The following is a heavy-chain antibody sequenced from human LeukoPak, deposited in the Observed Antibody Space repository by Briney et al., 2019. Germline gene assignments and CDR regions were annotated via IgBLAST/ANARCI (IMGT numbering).Heavy chain of an antibody. CDR1: GGSISSYY. Sequence: KSSETPSLTCTVSGGSISSYYWSWIRQPAGKGLEWIGRIYTSGSTNYNPSLKSRVTMSVDTSKNQFSLKLSSVTAADTAVYYCARDLGEGYDSSGYLGYWGQGTLVTVST. D-gene: IGHD3-22*01. CDR2: IYTSGST. V-gene: IGHV4-4*07. J-gene: IGHJ4*02. CDR3: ARDLGEGYDSSGYLGY.